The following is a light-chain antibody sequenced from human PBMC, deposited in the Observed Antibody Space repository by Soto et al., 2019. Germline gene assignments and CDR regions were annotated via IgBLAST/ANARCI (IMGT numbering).Light chain of an antibody. V-gene: IGKV3-20*01. CDR3: QQCSSYPLT. Sequence: VLTQSPGTLFLSPGERATLSWRASQTVRDNYLALYQQKPRQAPRLLIYDASSRATGIPDRFSGCGSGTDFTLTISRLETEDFAVYYCQQCSSYPLTFGGVTRWIS. CDR1: QTVRDNY. CDR2: DAS. J-gene: IGKJ4*01.